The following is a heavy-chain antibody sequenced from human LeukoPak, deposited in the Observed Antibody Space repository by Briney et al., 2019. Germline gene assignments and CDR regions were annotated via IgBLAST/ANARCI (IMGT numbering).Heavy chain of an antibody. CDR3: ARGGPMVRGVITFDY. Sequence: PGGSLRLSCAASGFTFSSYEMNWVRQAPGKGLEWVSYISSSGSTIYYADSVKGRFTISRDNAKNSLYLQVNSLRAEDTAVYYCARGGPMVRGVITFDYWGQGTLVTVSS. V-gene: IGHV3-48*03. J-gene: IGHJ4*02. D-gene: IGHD3-10*01. CDR1: GFTFSSYE. CDR2: ISSSGSTI.